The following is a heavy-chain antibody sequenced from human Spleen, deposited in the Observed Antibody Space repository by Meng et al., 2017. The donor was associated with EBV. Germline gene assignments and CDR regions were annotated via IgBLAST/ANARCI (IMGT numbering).Heavy chain of an antibody. CDR2: IYYSGST. Sequence: QVQLQESGPGLVKPSEXLSLTCTVSGGSVSSGSLYWSWLRQPPGKGLEWIGYIYYSGSTNYNPSLKSRVTISVDTSRNQFSLKLSSVTAADTAVYFCARDFDGSGSLDYWGQGTLVTVSS. V-gene: IGHV4-61*01. CDR1: GGSVSSGSLY. J-gene: IGHJ4*02. D-gene: IGHD3-10*01. CDR3: ARDFDGSGSLDY.